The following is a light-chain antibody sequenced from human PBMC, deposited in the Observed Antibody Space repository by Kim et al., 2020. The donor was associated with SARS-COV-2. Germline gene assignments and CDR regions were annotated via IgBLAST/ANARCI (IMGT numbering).Light chain of an antibody. V-gene: IGKV1D-13*01. CDR3: QQFSYYPIT. CDR1: QVISSS. J-gene: IGKJ5*01. CDR2: YAS. Sequence: ASVGDRVAITCRASQVISSSLAWFQQKRGKAPTLLISYASSWQGGVPSRFSGSGSGTDFTLTISSLQPEDFAAYYCQQFSYYPITFGQGTRLEIK.